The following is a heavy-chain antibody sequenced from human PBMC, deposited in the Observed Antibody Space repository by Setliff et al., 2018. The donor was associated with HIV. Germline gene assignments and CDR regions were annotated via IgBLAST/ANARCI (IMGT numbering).Heavy chain of an antibody. V-gene: IGHV4-59*11. CDR2: IYYSGST. D-gene: IGHD3-16*01. J-gene: IGHJ4*02. Sequence: SETLSLTCTVSGGSISSHFWSWIRQPPGKGLEWIGSIYYSGSTNYNPSLKSRVTISVVTSKTQFSLKLSSVTAADTAVYYCARGTLYYAYVWGTPFPFDYWGQGTLVTVSS. CDR1: GGSISSHF. CDR3: ARGTLYYAYVWGTPFPFDY.